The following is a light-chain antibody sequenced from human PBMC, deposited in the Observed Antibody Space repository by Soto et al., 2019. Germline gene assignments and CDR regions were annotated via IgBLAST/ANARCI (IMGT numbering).Light chain of an antibody. Sequence: MTQSPSTLSASVGDRVTITCRASQSVSGWLAWYQQKPGQAPRLLIYDVSTRATGVPARFSGPGSETDFTLTISGLQSEDSAVYFCQQYNNWPFSFGQGTRLEIK. CDR3: QQYNNWPFS. V-gene: IGKV3-15*01. CDR1: QSVSGW. CDR2: DVS. J-gene: IGKJ5*01.